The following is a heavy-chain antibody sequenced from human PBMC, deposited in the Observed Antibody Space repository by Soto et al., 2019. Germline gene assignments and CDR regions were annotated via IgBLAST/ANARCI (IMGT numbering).Heavy chain of an antibody. D-gene: IGHD2-2*01. Sequence: PEGSLRLSCAVSRFTFSNAWMSWVRQAPGKGLEWVGRIKSKTDGGTIDYAAPVKGRFSISRDDSRNTLYLQMNSLKTEDTAVYYCTTSTHHYCSSTTCSHGMDVWGQGTTVTVSS. CDR1: RFTFSNAW. CDR2: IKSKTDGGTI. V-gene: IGHV3-15*01. J-gene: IGHJ6*02. CDR3: TTSTHHYCSSTTCSHGMDV.